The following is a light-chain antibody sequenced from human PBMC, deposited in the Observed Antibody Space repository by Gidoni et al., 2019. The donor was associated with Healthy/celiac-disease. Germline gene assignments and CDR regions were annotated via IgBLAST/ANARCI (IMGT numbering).Light chain of an antibody. CDR3: QQSYSTLLLT. CDR1: QSISSY. J-gene: IGKJ4*01. V-gene: IGKV1-39*01. CDR2: AAS. Sequence: DIQMTQSPSSLSASVGDRVTITCRASQSISSYLNWYQQKPGKAPKLLIYAASSLQSGFPSRFSGSGSGTDFTLTISSLQPEDFATYYCQQSYSTLLLTFGGGTKVEIK.